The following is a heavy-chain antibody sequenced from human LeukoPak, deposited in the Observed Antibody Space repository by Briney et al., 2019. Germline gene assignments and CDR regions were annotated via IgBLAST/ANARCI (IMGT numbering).Heavy chain of an antibody. CDR2: ISSSSSYI. CDR1: GFTFSSYS. V-gene: IGHV3-21*01. D-gene: IGHD3-10*01. J-gene: IGHJ4*02. CDR3: ARDLGRGYYGSGSLDY. Sequence: GGSLRLSFAASGFTFSSYSMNWVRQAPGKGLEWVSSISSSSSYIYYADSVKGRFTISRDNAKNSLYLQMNSLRAEDTAVYYCARDLGRGYYGSGSLDYWGQGTLVTVSS.